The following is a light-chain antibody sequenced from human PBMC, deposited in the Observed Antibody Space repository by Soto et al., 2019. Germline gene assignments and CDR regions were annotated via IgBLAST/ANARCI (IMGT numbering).Light chain of an antibody. V-gene: IGKV1-39*01. J-gene: IGKJ3*01. CDR2: AAS. CDR3: HQSYSTPPIT. CDR1: QSISSY. Sequence: DIQMTQSPSSLSASVGDRVTITCRASQSISSYLNWYQQKPGKAPKLLIYAASSLQSGVPSRFSGSGSGTDFTLTITSLQPEDIATYYCHQSYSTPPITFGPWTKVDIK.